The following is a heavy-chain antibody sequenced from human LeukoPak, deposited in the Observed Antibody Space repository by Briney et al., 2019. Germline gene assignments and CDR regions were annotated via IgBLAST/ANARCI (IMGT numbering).Heavy chain of an antibody. CDR1: GYSFTSYW. D-gene: IGHD2-21*02. CDR3: ARQGLEVTATTGAFDI. Sequence: GESLKISCKGSGYSFTSYWIGWVRQMRGKGLEWMGIIYPGDSDTRYSPSFQGQVTISADKSISTAYLQWSSLKASDTAMYYCARQGLEVTATTGAFDIWGQGTMVTVSS. CDR2: IYPGDSDT. V-gene: IGHV5-51*01. J-gene: IGHJ3*02.